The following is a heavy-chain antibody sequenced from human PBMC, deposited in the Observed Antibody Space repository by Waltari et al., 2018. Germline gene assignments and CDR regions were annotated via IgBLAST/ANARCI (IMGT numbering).Heavy chain of an antibody. D-gene: IGHD6-6*01. CDR1: GGSISSSNW. Sequence: QVQLQESGPGLVKPSGTLSLTCAVSGGSISSSNWWSWVRQPPGKGLEGIGEIYHSGSTSYNPSLKSRVTMSVDKSKNQCSLKLSSVSAADTAVYYCVAAQGVYNWFDPWGQGTLVTVSS. CDR2: IYHSGST. J-gene: IGHJ5*02. CDR3: VAAQGVYNWFDP. V-gene: IGHV4-4*02.